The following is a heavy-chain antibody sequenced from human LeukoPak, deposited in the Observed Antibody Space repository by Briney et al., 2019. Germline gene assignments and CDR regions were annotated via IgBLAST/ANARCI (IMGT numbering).Heavy chain of an antibody. CDR3: ARHTSPDGGQYYYDSSGYYNAIMD. CDR1: GYSFTSYW. CDR2: IYPGDSDT. Sequence: GESLKISCKGSGYSFTSYWIGWVRPMPGKGLGWVGIIYPGDSDTRFRPSFQGQVTISVDRSISTAYLQWSTLKASDTAMYYCARHTSPDGGQYYYDSSGYYNAIMDWGQGTLVTVSS. D-gene: IGHD3-22*01. J-gene: IGHJ4*02. V-gene: IGHV5-51*01.